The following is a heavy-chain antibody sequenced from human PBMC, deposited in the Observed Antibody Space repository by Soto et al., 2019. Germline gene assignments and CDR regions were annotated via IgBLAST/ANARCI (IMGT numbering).Heavy chain of an antibody. CDR2: TYYRSKWYN. Sequence: SQTLSLTCAISGDSVSSNSAAWNWIRQSPSRGLEWLGRTYYRSKWYNDYAVSVKSRITINPDTSKNQFSLQLNSVTPEDTAVYYCARDIYQSSSWFDAFDIWGQGTMVTVSS. CDR3: ARDIYQSSSWFDAFDI. V-gene: IGHV6-1*01. CDR1: GDSVSSNSAA. D-gene: IGHD6-13*01. J-gene: IGHJ3*02.